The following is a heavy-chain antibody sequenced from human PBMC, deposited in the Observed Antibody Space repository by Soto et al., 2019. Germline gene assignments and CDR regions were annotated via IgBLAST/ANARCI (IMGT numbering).Heavy chain of an antibody. CDR2: IYWDDDK. D-gene: IGHD3-16*01. V-gene: IGHV2-5*02. Sequence: QITLKESGPPLVKPTQTLTLTCTFSGFSLTTRGVGVGWIRQPPGKALECLALIYWDDDKRYSPSLQSRLSLTKDPSKNPVVLTMTNGDPVDTATYYCAHIPNYYQYDWFDPWGQGTLVSVSS. J-gene: IGHJ5*02. CDR1: GFSLTTRGVG. CDR3: AHIPNYYQYDWFDP.